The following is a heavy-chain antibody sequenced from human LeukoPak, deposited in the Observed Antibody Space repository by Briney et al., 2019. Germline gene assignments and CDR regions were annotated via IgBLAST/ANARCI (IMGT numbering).Heavy chain of an antibody. D-gene: IGHD6-19*01. CDR2: TYYRSKWYN. J-gene: IGHJ6*02. CDR1: GDSVSSNSAA. CDR3: ARVRVAGRYYYYGMDV. V-gene: IGHV6-1*01. Sequence: SQTLSLTCAISGDSVSSNSAAWNWIRQSPSRGLEWLGRTYYRSKWYNDYAVSVKSRITVNPDTSKNQFSLQLNSVTPEDTAVYYCARVRVAGRYYYYGMDVWGQGTTVTVSS.